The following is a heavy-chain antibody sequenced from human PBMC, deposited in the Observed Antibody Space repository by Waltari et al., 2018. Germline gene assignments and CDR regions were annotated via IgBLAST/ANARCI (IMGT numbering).Heavy chain of an antibody. CDR1: GYSISTGYY. CDR2: IHHGGT. V-gene: IGHV4-38-2*02. J-gene: IGHJ4*02. D-gene: IGHD5-12*01. CDR3: ARLTVDIVATPKANFDY. Sequence: QVQLQESGPGLVKPSVTLSLTCTVSGYSISTGYYWGWIRQSPGKGLEWIGSIHHGGTYYNPSRRSRVTLSIDTSKNKFSLKVTSVTAADTAVYFCARLTVDIVATPKANFDYWGQGTLVTVSS.